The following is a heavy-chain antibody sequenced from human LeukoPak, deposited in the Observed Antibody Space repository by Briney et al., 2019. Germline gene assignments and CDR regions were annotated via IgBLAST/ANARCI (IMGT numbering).Heavy chain of an antibody. Sequence: PGGSLRLSCAASGFTFSSYAMSWVRQAPGKGLEWVSAISGRGGVTYYADSVKGRFTISRDDSKNTLYLQVNSLRAEDTAVYYCAKGRVVWFGELFDYWGQGTLVTVSS. D-gene: IGHD3-10*01. CDR1: GFTFSSYA. CDR3: AKGRVVWFGELFDY. CDR2: ISGRGGVT. V-gene: IGHV3-23*01. J-gene: IGHJ4*02.